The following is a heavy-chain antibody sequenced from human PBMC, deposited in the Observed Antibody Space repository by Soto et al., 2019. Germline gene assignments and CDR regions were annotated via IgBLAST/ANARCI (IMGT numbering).Heavy chain of an antibody. J-gene: IGHJ5*02. CDR1: GGSISSGGYY. Sequence: PSETLSLTCTVSGGSISSGGYYWSWIRQHPGKGLEWIGYIYYSGSTYYNPSLKSRVTISVDTSKNQFSLKLSSVTAADTAVYYCARIVVVVAATKGNWFDPWGQGTLVTVS. CDR3: ARIVVVVAATKGNWFDP. D-gene: IGHD2-15*01. V-gene: IGHV4-31*03. CDR2: IYYSGST.